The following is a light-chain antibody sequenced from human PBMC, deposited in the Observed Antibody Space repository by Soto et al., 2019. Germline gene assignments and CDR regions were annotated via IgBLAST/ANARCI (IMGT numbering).Light chain of an antibody. CDR2: DAS. Sequence: DIQMTQSPSTLSASVGDRVTITCRASQSISSWLAWYQQKPGKAPKLLIYDASSLESGVPSRFSGSASGTEYTLTIRSLQPDDFATYYCQQYDTYSFTFGPGTKVDIK. J-gene: IGKJ3*01. CDR3: QQYDTYSFT. V-gene: IGKV1-5*01. CDR1: QSISSW.